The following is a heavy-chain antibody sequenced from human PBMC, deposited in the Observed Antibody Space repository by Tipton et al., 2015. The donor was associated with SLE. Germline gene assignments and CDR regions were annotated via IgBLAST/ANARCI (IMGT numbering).Heavy chain of an antibody. J-gene: IGHJ3*02. CDR3: ASELLDAFDI. D-gene: IGHD2-15*01. CDR2: ISYDGSNK. Sequence: SLRLSCAASGFTFSSYAMHWVRQAPGKGLEWVAVISYDGSNKYYADSVKGRFTISRDNSKNTLYLQMNSLRAEDTAVYYCASELLDAFDIWGQGTMVTASS. CDR1: GFTFSSYA. V-gene: IGHV3-30*04.